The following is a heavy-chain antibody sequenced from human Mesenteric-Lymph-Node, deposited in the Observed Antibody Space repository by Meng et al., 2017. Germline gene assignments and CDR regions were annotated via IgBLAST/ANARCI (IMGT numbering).Heavy chain of an antibody. CDR2: VSGSGGTT. D-gene: IGHD3-10*01. CDR3: AKHSGRGAGLEY. V-gene: IGHV3-23*04. CDR1: GFTFSSYA. Sequence: EGPLGESGGGLGKPGGSLRLSCAASGFTFSSYAMNWVRQAAGKGLEWVSSVSGSGGTTYYADSVKGRFTISRDNSKNTLYLQMISLRAEDTALYYCAKHSGRGAGLEYWGQGTLVTVSS. J-gene: IGHJ4*02.